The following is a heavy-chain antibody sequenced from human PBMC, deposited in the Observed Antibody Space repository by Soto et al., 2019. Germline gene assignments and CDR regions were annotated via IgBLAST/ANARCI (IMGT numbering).Heavy chain of an antibody. Sequence: QVQMVQSGAEVKKPGDSVRVSCKTSGYTFTDYYMHWVRQAPGQGFEWVGGINPESGNPKYVSRFQGRVTVTRATSSSKAYMELNRLTSDDTAVYYCAREDCRNKHCLKGFDYWGQGALVTVSP. CDR2: INPESGNP. V-gene: IGHV1-2*02. CDR3: AREDCRNKHCLKGFDY. J-gene: IGHJ4*02. CDR1: GYTFTDYY. D-gene: IGHD2-15*01.